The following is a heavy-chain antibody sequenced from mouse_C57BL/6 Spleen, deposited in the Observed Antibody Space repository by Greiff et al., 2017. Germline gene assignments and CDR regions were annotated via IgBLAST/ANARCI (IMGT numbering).Heavy chain of an antibody. D-gene: IGHD1-1*01. CDR2: IHPNSGST. Sequence: QVQLQQPGAELVKPGASVKLSYKASGYTFTSYWMHWVKQRPGQGLEWIGMIHPNSGSTNYNEKFKIKATLTVDKSSSTAYMQLSSLTSEDSAVYYCARRTVVAPFDYWGQGTTLTVSS. CDR3: ARRTVVAPFDY. V-gene: IGHV1-64*01. CDR1: GYTFTSYW. J-gene: IGHJ2*01.